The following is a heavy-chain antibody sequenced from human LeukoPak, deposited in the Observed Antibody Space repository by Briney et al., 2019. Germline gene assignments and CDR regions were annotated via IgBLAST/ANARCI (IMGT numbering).Heavy chain of an antibody. CDR1: GFTFSSYW. Sequence: GGSLRLSCVASGFTFSSYWMHWVRQDPRKGLVWVSRINGDGRNINYADSVRGRFTISRDNAKSTLYLQMNTLRVEDTAVYYCTRDLMDYDVSTGLHHYYMDVWGQGTTVTVSS. V-gene: IGHV3-74*01. D-gene: IGHD3-9*01. CDR3: TRDLMDYDVSTGLHHYYMDV. CDR2: INGDGRNI. J-gene: IGHJ6*02.